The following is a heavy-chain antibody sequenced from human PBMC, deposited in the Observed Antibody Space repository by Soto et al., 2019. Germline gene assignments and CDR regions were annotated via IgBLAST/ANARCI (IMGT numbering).Heavy chain of an antibody. J-gene: IGHJ6*02. V-gene: IGHV4-30-2*01. CDR2: IYHSGST. CDR1: GGSISSGSYS. D-gene: IGHD3-10*01. CDR3: ARVMVLYYGMDV. Sequence: SETLSLTCAVSGGSISSGSYSWSWIRQPPGKGLEWIGYIYHSGSTYYNPSLKSRVTISVDRSKNQFSLKLSSVTAADTAVYYCARVMVLYYGMDVWGQGTTVTVS.